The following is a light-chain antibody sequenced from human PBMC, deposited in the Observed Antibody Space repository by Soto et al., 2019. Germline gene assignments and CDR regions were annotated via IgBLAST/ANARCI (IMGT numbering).Light chain of an antibody. CDR2: EVK. CDR1: SSDVGTYNF. CDR3: SSHTGRYSLYV. J-gene: IGLJ1*01. V-gene: IGLV2-14*01. Sequence: QSVLTQPASVSGSPGQSITISCTGTSSDVGTYNFVSWYQQHPGKAPKLIIYEVKNRPSGISNRFSGSKSGNTASLTISGLQAEDEADYYCSSHTGRYSLYVFGTGTKVTVL.